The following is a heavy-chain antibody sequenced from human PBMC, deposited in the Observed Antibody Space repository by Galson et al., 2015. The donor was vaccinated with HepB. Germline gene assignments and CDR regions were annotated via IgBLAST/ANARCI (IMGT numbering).Heavy chain of an antibody. J-gene: IGHJ4*02. CDR2: ISGSGAFT. D-gene: IGHD1-26*01. CDR3: AKDSVSGSYLPTYFAY. Sequence: SLRLSCAASGFNFKSHTMNWVRQAPGKGLEWVSAISGSGAFTYYAASVKGRFTISRDNSKNTLYLQMTSLRVEDTAIYYCAKDSVSGSYLPTYFAYWGQGALVTVSS. CDR1: GFNFKSHT. V-gene: IGHV3-23*01.